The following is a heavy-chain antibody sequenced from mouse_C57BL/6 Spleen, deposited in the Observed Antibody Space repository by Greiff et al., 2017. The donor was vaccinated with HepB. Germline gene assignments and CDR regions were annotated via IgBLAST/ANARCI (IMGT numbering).Heavy chain of an antibody. Sequence: EVQLQQSGPELVKPGASVKIPCKASGYTFTDYNMDWVKQSHGKSLEWIGDINPNNGGTIYNQKFKGKATLTVDKSSSTAYMELRSLTSEDTAVYYCAIYYGNYVWFAYWGQGTLVTVSA. CDR1: GYTFTDYN. D-gene: IGHD2-1*01. J-gene: IGHJ3*01. V-gene: IGHV1-18*01. CDR2: INPNNGGT. CDR3: AIYYGNYVWFAY.